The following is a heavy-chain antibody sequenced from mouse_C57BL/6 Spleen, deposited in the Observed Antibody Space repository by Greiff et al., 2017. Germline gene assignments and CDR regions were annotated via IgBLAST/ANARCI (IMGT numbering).Heavy chain of an antibody. CDR3: ARARRRDWYFDV. V-gene: IGHV1-55*01. CDR1: GYTFTSYW. CDR2: IYPGSGST. D-gene: IGHD2-12*01. Sequence: QVQLQQPGAELVKPGASVKMSCKASGYTFTSYWITWVKQRPGQGLEWIGDIYPGSGSTNYNEKFKSKATLTVDTSSSTAYMQISSLTSEDSAVYDCARARRRDWYFDVWGTGTTVTVSS. J-gene: IGHJ1*03.